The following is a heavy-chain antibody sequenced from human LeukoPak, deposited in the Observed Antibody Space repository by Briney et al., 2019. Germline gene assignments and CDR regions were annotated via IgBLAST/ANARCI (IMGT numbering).Heavy chain of an antibody. CDR3: AEGTMGATTSDAFDT. D-gene: IGHD1-26*01. Sequence: PGESLRLSCAVSGFTFSSYGMRWVRQAPGKGLEWEAVIWYDGRNSYYAESVKGRFTISRDNSKNTLSPQMTSLEAEDTAVYYCAEGTMGATTSDAFDTWGQGTM. V-gene: IGHV3-33*03. CDR1: GFTFSSYG. J-gene: IGHJ3*02. CDR2: IWYDGRNS.